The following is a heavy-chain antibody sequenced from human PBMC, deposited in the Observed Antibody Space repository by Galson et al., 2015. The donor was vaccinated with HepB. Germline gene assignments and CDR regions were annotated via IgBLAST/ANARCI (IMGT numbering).Heavy chain of an antibody. D-gene: IGHD6-19*01. J-gene: IGHJ4*02. CDR1: GYTFSNYG. V-gene: IGHV3-30*18. Sequence: ILGYEASGYTFSNYGMQCVRQAPGKGLDRAAVTPSVGSNKYYADSVLGRYTISRDNSKNTLYLQMNSLRAEDTALYYCAKDPYLYSALAGTMAGFDYWGQGTLVTVSS. CDR3: AKDPYLYSALAGTMAGFDY. CDR2: TPSVGSNK.